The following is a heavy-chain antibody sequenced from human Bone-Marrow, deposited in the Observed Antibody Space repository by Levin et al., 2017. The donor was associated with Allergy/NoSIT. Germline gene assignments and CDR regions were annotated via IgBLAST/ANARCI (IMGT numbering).Heavy chain of an antibody. J-gene: IGHJ4*02. V-gene: IGHV1-69*13. CDR3: ATIDTNYDFWSGYRVLARDS. D-gene: IGHD3-3*01. Sequence: ASVKVSCKASGGTFSRDVINWVRQAPGQGLEWMGGITPMFGTAKYAQRFRDRVTITADESTSTAYMEVISLRSEDTAVYYCATIDTNYDFWSGYRVLARDSWGQGTPVTVSS. CDR1: GGTFSRDV. CDR2: ITPMFGTA.